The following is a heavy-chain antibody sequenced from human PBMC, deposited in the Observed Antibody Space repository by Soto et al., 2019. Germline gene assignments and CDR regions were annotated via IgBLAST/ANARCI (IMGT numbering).Heavy chain of an antibody. CDR3: AKDQGALRDFDYYGMDV. CDR2: ISYDGSNK. D-gene: IGHD3-9*01. CDR1: GFTFSSYG. Sequence: GGSLRLSCAASGFTFSSYGMHWVRQAPGKGLEWVAVISYDGSNKYYADSVKGRFTISRDNSKNTLYLQMNSLRAEDTAAYYCAKDQGALRDFDYYGMDVWGQGTTVTVSS. J-gene: IGHJ6*02. V-gene: IGHV3-30*18.